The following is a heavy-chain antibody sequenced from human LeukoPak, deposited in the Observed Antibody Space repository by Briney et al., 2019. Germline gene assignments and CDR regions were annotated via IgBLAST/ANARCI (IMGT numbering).Heavy chain of an antibody. Sequence: SETLSLTCTVSGYSISSGYYWGWIRQPPGKGLEWIGSIYHSGSTYYNPSLKSRVTISVDTSKNQFSLKLSSVTAADTAVYYCARDAGHQLSRRNYYAMDVWGQGTTVTVSS. CDR1: GYSISSGYY. J-gene: IGHJ6*02. D-gene: IGHD1-1*01. CDR2: IYHSGST. V-gene: IGHV4-38-2*02. CDR3: ARDAGHQLSRRNYYAMDV.